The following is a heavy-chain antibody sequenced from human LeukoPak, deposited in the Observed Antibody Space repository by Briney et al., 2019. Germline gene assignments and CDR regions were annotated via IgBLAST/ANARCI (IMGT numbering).Heavy chain of an antibody. J-gene: IGHJ4*02. CDR2: IYYSGST. CDR1: GGSISSSSYY. Sequence: PSETLSLTCTVSGGSISSSSYYWGWIRQPPGKGLEWIGSIYYSGSTYYNPSLKSRVTISVDTSKNQFSLKLSSVTAADTAVYYCARGPQYIVVVTAIGFFDYWGQGTLVTVSS. V-gene: IGHV4-39*01. D-gene: IGHD2-21*02. CDR3: ARGPQYIVVVTAIGFFDY.